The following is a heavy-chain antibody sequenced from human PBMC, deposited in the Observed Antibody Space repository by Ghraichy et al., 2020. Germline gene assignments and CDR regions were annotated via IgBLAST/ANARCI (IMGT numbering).Heavy chain of an antibody. J-gene: IGHJ4*02. V-gene: IGHV4-31*03. Sequence: SETLSLTCSVSGGSVSSGGHYWTWIRQNPGKGLEWIGCIFNSGITYYNPSLKSRASISADTSKNQFSLKLDSVTAADTAVYYCARDGGYFLAFDYWGQGTPVTVSS. CDR1: GGSVSSGGHY. CDR2: IFNSGIT. D-gene: IGHD3-22*01. CDR3: ARDGGYFLAFDY.